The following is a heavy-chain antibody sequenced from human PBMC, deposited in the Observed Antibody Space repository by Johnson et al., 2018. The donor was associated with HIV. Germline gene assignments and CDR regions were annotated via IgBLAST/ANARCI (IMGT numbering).Heavy chain of an antibody. CDR3: ARDWSDIAAAVTGAFDV. D-gene: IGHD6-13*01. J-gene: IGHJ3*01. CDR1: GFTFSRHA. CDR2: ISYAGANK. V-gene: IGHV3-30-3*01. Sequence: QVQLVESGGGVVQPGRSLRLSCAASGFTFSRHAVHWVRRAPGRGLEWVALISYAGANKYYADSVKVRFTISRDNSKNTLYLQMNSLRAEDTAVYYCARDWSDIAAAVTGAFDVWGQGTMVTVSS.